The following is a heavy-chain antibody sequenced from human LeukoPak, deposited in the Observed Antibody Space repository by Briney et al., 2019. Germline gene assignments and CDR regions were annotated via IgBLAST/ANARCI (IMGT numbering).Heavy chain of an antibody. CDR1: GFTFSNYG. CDR2: ISYDGSNR. CDR3: AKPIMTTVTTLGLYFDY. J-gene: IGHJ4*02. V-gene: IGHV3-30*18. Sequence: GRSLRLSCAASGFTFSNYGMHWVRQAPGKGLEWVAVISYDGSNRYYADSVKGRFTISRDNSKNTLYLLMNSLRAEDTAVYYCAKPIMTTVTTLGLYFDYWGQGALVTVSS. D-gene: IGHD4-17*01.